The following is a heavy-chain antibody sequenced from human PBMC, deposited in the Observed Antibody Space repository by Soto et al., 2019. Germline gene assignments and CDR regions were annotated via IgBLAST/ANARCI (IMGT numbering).Heavy chain of an antibody. J-gene: IGHJ5*02. Sequence: QVQLVQSGAEVKKPGASVKVSCKASGYTFTGYYMHWVRQAPGQGLEWMGWINPNSGGTNYAQKFQGRVTMTRDTSISTAYMELSRLRSDDTAVYYCARVYCSRGSCYSEAYWFDPWGQGTLVTVSS. D-gene: IGHD2-15*01. CDR1: GYTFTGYY. CDR3: ARVYCSRGSCYSEAYWFDP. V-gene: IGHV1-2*02. CDR2: INPNSGGT.